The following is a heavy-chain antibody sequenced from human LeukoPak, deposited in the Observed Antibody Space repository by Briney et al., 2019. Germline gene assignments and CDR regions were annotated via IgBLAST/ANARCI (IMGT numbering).Heavy chain of an antibody. CDR1: GGSFSGYY. Sequence: SETLSLTCAVYGGSFSGYYWSWIRQPPGKGLEWIGSIYHSGSTYYNPSLKSRVTISVDASKNQFSLKLSSVTAADTAVYYCARHCSSTSCYFRRWGQGTLVTVSS. D-gene: IGHD2-2*01. J-gene: IGHJ4*02. CDR2: IYHSGST. V-gene: IGHV4-34*01. CDR3: ARHCSSTSCYFRR.